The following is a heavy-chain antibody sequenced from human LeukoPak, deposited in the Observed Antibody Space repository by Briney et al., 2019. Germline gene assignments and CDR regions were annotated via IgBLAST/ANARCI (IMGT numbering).Heavy chain of an antibody. CDR1: GGSISSYY. J-gene: IGHJ3*02. D-gene: IGHD2-15*01. V-gene: IGHV4-59*01. CDR2: IYYSGNT. CDR3: ARSYCGGGSCGAFDI. Sequence: SETLSLTCTVSGGSISSYYWSWIRQPPGKGLEWLGYIYYSGNTNYNPSLKSRVTISVDTSKNQFSLRLSSVTAADTAVYYCARSYCGGGSCGAFDIWGQGTMVTVSS.